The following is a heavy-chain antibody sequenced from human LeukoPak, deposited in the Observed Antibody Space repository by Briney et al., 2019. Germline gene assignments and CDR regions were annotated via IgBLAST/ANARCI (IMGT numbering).Heavy chain of an antibody. CDR2: IFPGDSDT. J-gene: IGHJ4*02. CDR1: GYSYTSYW. Sequence: GESLKISCKGSGYSYTSYWIAWVRQMPGKGLEWMGIIFPGDSDTTYSPSFQGQVTISADKSISTAYLQWSSLKASDTAMYYCARACSSTSCYVNYWGQGTLVTVSS. CDR3: ARACSSTSCYVNY. D-gene: IGHD2-2*01. V-gene: IGHV5-51*01.